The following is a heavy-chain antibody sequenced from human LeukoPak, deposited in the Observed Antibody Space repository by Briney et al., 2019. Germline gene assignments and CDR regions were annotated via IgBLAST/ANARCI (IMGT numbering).Heavy chain of an antibody. CDR3: ATQDWDY. J-gene: IGHJ4*02. D-gene: IGHD3-9*01. CDR2: VYSDGST. CDR1: GFTVRDNY. Sequence: PGGSLRLSCAASGFTVRDNYMSWVRQAPGKGLEWVSVVYSDGSTSYADSVRGRFTISRDNSKNTLYLQMTSLRADDTAVYYCATQDWDYWGQGTLVTVPS. V-gene: IGHV3-66*01.